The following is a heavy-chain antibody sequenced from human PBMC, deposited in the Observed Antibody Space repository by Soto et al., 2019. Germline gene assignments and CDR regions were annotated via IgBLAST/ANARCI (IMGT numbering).Heavy chain of an antibody. D-gene: IGHD6-13*01. J-gene: IGHJ3*02. CDR3: ALGSWSGETFDS. CDR1: GGTFNVYT. CDR2: IIPMLAIT. Sequence: QVQLVQSGAEVKKPGSSVKVSCKASGGTFNVYTIIWVRQAPGQGLEWMGRIIPMLAITNYAQRFQGRVTLPADTSTTTGYRQLSSLTSEDTAVYYCALGSWSGETFDSWGQATLVTVSS. V-gene: IGHV1-69*02.